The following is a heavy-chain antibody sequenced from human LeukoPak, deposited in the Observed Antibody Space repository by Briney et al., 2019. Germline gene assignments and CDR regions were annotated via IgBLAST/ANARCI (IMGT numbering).Heavy chain of an antibody. CDR3: ARHFSYYDSSDQFGY. CDR2: IYPGDSDT. J-gene: IGHJ4*02. V-gene: IGHV5-51*01. Sequence: GESLKISCKGSGYSFPSYWIGWVRQMPGKGLEWMGIIYPGDSDTGYSPSFQGQVTISADNSISTAYLQWSSRKASHTAMYYCARHFSYYDSSDQFGYWGQGTLVTVSS. D-gene: IGHD3-22*01. CDR1: GYSFPSYW.